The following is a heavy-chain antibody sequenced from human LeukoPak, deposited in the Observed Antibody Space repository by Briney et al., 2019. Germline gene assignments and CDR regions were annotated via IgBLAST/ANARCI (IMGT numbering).Heavy chain of an antibody. V-gene: IGHV1-69*06. CDR1: GGTFSSYA. J-gene: IGHJ4*02. CDR2: IIPIFGTA. CDR3: AREGRWLQFGEFDY. D-gene: IGHD5-24*01. Sequence: ASVKVSCKASGGTFSSYAISWVRQAPGQGLEWMGGIIPIFGTANYAQKFQGRVTITADKSTSTAYMELSSLRSEDTAVYYCAREGRWLQFGEFDYWGQGTLVTVSS.